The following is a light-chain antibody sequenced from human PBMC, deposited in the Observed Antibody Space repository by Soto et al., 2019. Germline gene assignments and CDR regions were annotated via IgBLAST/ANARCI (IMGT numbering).Light chain of an antibody. J-gene: IGLJ2*01. CDR2: EDN. Sequence: LTQAHSVSESPGKTVTISCTRSSGSIASNYVQWYQQRPGSAPTTVIYEDNQRPSGVPDRFSGSIDSSSNSASLTISGLKTEDEADYYCQSYDSSNRGVFGGGTKLTVL. V-gene: IGLV6-57*04. CDR3: QSYDSSNRGV. CDR1: SGSIASNY.